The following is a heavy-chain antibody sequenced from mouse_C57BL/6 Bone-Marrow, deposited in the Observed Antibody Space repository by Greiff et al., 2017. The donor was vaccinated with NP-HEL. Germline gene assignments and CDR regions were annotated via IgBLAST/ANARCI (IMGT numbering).Heavy chain of an antibody. CDR2: IDPSDSYT. Sequence: QVQLQQPGAELVRPGTSVKLSCKASGYTFTSYWMHWVKQRPGQGLEWIGVIDPSDSYTNYNQKFKGKATLTVDTCSSTAYMQLSSLTSEDSAVYYCARRLEGYFDYWGQGTTLTVSS. J-gene: IGHJ2*01. CDR3: ARRLEGYFDY. CDR1: GYTFTSYW. V-gene: IGHV1-59*01.